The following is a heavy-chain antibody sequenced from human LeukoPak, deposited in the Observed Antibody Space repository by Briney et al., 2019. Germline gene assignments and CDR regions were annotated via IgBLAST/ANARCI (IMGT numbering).Heavy chain of an antibody. CDR1: RGSISGYS. J-gene: IGHJ4*02. D-gene: IGHD7-27*01. V-gene: IGHV4-59*01. CDR3: ATRKLGNDY. Sequence: PSETLSLTCTVSRGSISGYSWSWIRQSPGGGLEWIGYIYYSGDTAYNPSLKSRVTISADTSKNQFSLKLYSVTAADTAVYYCATRKLGNDYWGQGTLVTVSS. CDR2: IYYSGDT.